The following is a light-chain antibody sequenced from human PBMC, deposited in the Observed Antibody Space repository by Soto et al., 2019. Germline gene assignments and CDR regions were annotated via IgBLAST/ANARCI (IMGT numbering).Light chain of an antibody. V-gene: IGKV3-15*01. Sequence: EIVMTQSPATLSVSPGGRATLSCRASQSVSSYLAWYQQRPGQPPRLLIYRASTRATGVPARFSGSGSGTEVSLTISSLQSEDFGLYYCQQYSTWPPRYTLGQGTKLEI. CDR2: RAS. CDR3: QQYSTWPPRYT. J-gene: IGKJ2*01. CDR1: QSVSSY.